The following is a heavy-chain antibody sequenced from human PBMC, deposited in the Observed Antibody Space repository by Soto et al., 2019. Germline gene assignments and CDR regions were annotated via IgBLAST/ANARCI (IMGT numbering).Heavy chain of an antibody. J-gene: IGHJ4*02. CDR3: VRSKGGYSYGTPFDY. CDR2: ISWNSGNI. D-gene: IGHD5-18*01. Sequence: PGGSLRLSCAASGFTFDDYAMYRFRQVLWKCLEWFSSISWNSGNIGYADSVKGRFTTSRDNAKNSLYLQMNSLRPEDTALYYCVRSKGGYSYGTPFDYWGQGT. CDR1: GFTFDDYA. V-gene: IGHV3-9*01.